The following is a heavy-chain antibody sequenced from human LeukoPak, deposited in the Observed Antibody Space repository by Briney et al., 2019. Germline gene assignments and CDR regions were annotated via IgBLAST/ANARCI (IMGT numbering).Heavy chain of an antibody. J-gene: IGHJ4*02. D-gene: IGHD1-26*01. CDR2: INSDGSST. V-gene: IGHV3-74*01. CDR3: ARDRSSGSHPGIFDY. Sequence: GGSLRLSCAASGFTFSSYWMHWVRQAPGKGLVWVSRINSDGSSTSYADSVKGRFTISRDNAKNTLYLQMNSLRAEDTAVYYCARDRSSGSHPGIFDYWGQGTLVTVSS. CDR1: GFTFSSYW.